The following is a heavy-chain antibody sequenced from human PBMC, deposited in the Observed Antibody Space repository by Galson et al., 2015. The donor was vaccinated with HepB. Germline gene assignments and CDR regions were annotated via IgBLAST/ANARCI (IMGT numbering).Heavy chain of an antibody. CDR1: GYIYTSYY. D-gene: IGHD3-9*01. CDR2: INPSGGTT. V-gene: IGHV1-46*03. J-gene: IGHJ4*02. CDR3: ARDLSYYDILTGQFDY. Sequence: SVKVSCKASGYIYTSYYVHWVRQAPGQGLEWMGIINPSGGTTTYAQKFQGRVTMTRDTSTTTVYMELSSLRSEDTAVYYCARDLSYYDILTGQFDYWGQGTLVTVSS.